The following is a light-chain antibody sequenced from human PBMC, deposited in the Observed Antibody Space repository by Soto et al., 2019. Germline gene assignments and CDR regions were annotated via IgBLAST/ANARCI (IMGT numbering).Light chain of an antibody. J-gene: IGKJ1*01. Sequence: DIQLTQSPSTLSASVGDRVTLTCRASQSLNTRLAWYQQRPGKAPKLLIYAASTLQSGVPSRFSGSGSGTDFTLTISSLQPEDFATYYCQQLNSYPRTFGQGTKVDIK. V-gene: IGKV1-9*01. CDR1: QSLNTR. CDR3: QQLNSYPRT. CDR2: AAS.